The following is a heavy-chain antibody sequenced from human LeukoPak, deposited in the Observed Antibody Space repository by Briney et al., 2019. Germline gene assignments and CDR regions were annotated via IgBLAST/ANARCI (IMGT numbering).Heavy chain of an antibody. V-gene: IGHV1-18*01. Sequence: GASVKVSCKASGYTFATSGFCWVRQAPGHGLEWMGWISSNTGKTDYAQKFQGRVTLTTDTSTSTAYMELRSLRPYDTALYYCAKVAGDRMDYWGQGTLLTVSS. CDR1: GYTFATSG. CDR2: ISSNTGKT. CDR3: AKVAGDRMDY. J-gene: IGHJ4*02. D-gene: IGHD6-13*01.